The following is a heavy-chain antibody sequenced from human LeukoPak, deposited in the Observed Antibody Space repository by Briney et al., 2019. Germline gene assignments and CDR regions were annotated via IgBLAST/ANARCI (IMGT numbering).Heavy chain of an antibody. V-gene: IGHV3-7*03. D-gene: IGHD3-16*02. CDR3: ARGGYDYVWGSYRPYYFDY. J-gene: IGHJ4*02. CDR2: IKQGGSEK. Sequence: GGSLRLSCEASGFTFGTFWMSWVRQAPGKGLEWVANIKQGGSEKNYVDSVKGRFTIARDNSKNTLYLQMNSLRAEDTAVYYCARGGYDYVWGSYRPYYFDYWGQGTLVTVSS. CDR1: GFTFGTFW.